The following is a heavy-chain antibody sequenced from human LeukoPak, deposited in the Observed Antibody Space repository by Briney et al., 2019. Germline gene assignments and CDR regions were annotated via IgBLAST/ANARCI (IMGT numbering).Heavy chain of an antibody. J-gene: IGHJ4*02. CDR1: GFTFSSYT. CDR2: ISYDGSNK. CDR3: ASSGSYRFDY. D-gene: IGHD1-26*01. Sequence: GGSLRLSCAASGFTFSSYTVHWVRQAPGKGLEWVTVISYDGSNKYYADSVKGRFTISRDNAKNSLYLQMNSLRDEDTAVYYCASSGSYRFDYWDQGTLVTVSS. V-gene: IGHV3-30-3*01.